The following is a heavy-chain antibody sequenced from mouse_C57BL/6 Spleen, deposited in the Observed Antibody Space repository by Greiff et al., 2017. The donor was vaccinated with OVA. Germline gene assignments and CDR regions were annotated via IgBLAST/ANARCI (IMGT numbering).Heavy chain of an antibody. V-gene: IGHV1-59*01. Sequence: QVHVKQPGAELVRPGTSVKLSCKASGYTFTSYWMHWVKQRPGQGLEWIGVIDPSDSYTNYNQKFKGKATLTVDTSSSTASMQLSSLTSEDSSVYSCARWHDYDVSNYFDYWGQGTTLTVSS. CDR3: ARWHDYDVSNYFDY. CDR1: GYTFTSYW. D-gene: IGHD2-4*01. CDR2: IDPSDSYT. J-gene: IGHJ2*01.